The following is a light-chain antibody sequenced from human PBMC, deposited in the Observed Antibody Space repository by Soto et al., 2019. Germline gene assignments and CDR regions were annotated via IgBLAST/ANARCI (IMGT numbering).Light chain of an antibody. CDR2: DAS. Sequence: EIVLTQSPATLSLSPGERAILSCMASQSGPIDLAWYQQKPGQAPRLLIFDASKRATGIPGRFSGDGSGTDFTLTSSSPEPGDFAIYYCQQRSQCPWTFGQGTKVEIK. J-gene: IGKJ1*01. CDR3: QQRSQCPWT. V-gene: IGKV3-11*01. CDR1: QSGPID.